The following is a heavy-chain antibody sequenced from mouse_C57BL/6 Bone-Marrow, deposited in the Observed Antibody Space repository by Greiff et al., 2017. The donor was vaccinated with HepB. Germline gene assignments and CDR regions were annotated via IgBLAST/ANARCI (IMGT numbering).Heavy chain of an antibody. Sequence: VQLQQPGAELVKPGASVKLSCKASGYTFTSYWMHWVKQRPGQGLEWIGMIHPNSGSTNYNEKFKSKATLTVDKSSSTAYMQLSSLTSEDSAVYYCAKLWLRRRRSGYFDYWGQGTTLTVSS. CDR1: GYTFTSYW. D-gene: IGHD2-2*01. CDR3: AKLWLRRRRSGYFDY. CDR2: IHPNSGST. V-gene: IGHV1-64*01. J-gene: IGHJ2*01.